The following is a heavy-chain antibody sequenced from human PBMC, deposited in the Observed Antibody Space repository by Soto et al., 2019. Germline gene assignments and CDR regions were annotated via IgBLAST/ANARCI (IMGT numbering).Heavy chain of an antibody. Sequence: PSETLSLTCAVYGGSFSGHYWSWIRQPPGKGLEWIGEINHSGSTNYNPSLKSRVTISVDTSKNQFSLKLSSVTAADTAVYYCARADTSWYWFDPWGQGTLVTVSS. CDR1: GGSFSGHY. V-gene: IGHV4-34*01. CDR3: ARADTSWYWFDP. D-gene: IGHD5-18*01. J-gene: IGHJ5*02. CDR2: INHSGST.